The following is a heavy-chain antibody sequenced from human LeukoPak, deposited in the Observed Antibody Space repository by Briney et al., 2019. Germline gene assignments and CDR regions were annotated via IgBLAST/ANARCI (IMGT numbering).Heavy chain of an antibody. CDR2: INAGNGDT. V-gene: IGHV1-3*01. D-gene: IGHD3-22*01. CDR1: GYTFTNYA. J-gene: IGHJ4*02. Sequence: GASVKVSCKASGYTFTNYAVNWLRQAPGQRLEWMGWINAGNGDTKFSQNYQARVTITRDASASTVYMELSSLRSEDTAVYYCARSDDSSPLDYWGQGTLVTVSS. CDR3: ARSDDSSPLDY.